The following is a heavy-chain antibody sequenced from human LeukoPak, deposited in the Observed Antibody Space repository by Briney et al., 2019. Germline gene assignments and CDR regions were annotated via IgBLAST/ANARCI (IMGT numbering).Heavy chain of an antibody. CDR2: INHSGST. Sequence: PSETLSLTCAVYGGSFSGYYWSWIRQPPGKGLEWIGEINHSGSTNYNPSLKSRVPISVDTSKNQFSLKLSSVTAADTAVYYCARGTSDIVVVPAAPIIPYYYYMDVWGKGTTVTVSS. J-gene: IGHJ6*03. CDR3: ARGTSDIVVVPAAPIIPYYYYMDV. V-gene: IGHV4-34*01. CDR1: GGSFSGYY. D-gene: IGHD2-2*01.